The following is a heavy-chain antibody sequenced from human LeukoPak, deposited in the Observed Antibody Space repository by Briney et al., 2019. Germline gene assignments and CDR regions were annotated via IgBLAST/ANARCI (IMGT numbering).Heavy chain of an antibody. CDR2: IRSDGSNK. V-gene: IGHV3-30*02. J-gene: IGHJ3*02. CDR3: AIDLYDILTGYSDAFDI. D-gene: IGHD3-9*01. Sequence: GGSLRLSCAASGFTFSSYAMHWVRQAPGKGLEWVAFIRSDGSNKSYADSVKGRFTISRDISKNTLYLQMNSLRAEDTAVYYCAIDLYDILTGYSDAFDIWGQGTMVTVSS. CDR1: GFTFSSYA.